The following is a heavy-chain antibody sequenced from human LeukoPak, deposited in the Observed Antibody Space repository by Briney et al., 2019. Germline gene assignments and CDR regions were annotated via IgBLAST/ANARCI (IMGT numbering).Heavy chain of an antibody. CDR2: IRTKPHSYAT. D-gene: IGHD5-12*01. J-gene: IGHJ4*02. V-gene: IGHV3-73*01. CDR1: GFTFSGSA. CDR3: TFSRSGYAGIDY. Sequence: GGSLRLSCAASGFTFSGSAMHWVRQASGTGLEWVGRIRTKPHSYATTYAAAVKGRFTISRDDSNNTAYLQMNSLKTEDTAVYYCTFSRSGYAGIDYWGQGTLVTVSS.